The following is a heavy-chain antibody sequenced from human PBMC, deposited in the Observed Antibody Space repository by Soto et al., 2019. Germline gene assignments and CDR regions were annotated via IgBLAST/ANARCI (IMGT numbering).Heavy chain of an antibody. CDR3: ASPTLGAFDM. D-gene: IGHD3-16*01. J-gene: IGHJ3*02. CDR2: IYYSGST. CDR1: GGSISSSNYY. Sequence: PSETLSITCTVSGGSISSSNYYWGWIRQPPGKGLEWIGSIYYSGSTSYNSSLKSRVTISVDTSKNQFSLRLSSVTAADTAVYYCASPTLGAFDMWGQGTMVTVSS. V-gene: IGHV4-39*01.